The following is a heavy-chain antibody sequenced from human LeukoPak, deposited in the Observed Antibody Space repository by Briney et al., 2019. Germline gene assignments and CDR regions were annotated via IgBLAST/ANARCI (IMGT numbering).Heavy chain of an antibody. V-gene: IGHV4-39*01. Sequence: SETLSLTCTVSGGSISSSSYYWGWIRQPPGKGLEWIGSISYSGSTYYNPSLRSRVTISVDTSKNQFSLKLSSVTAADTAVYYCARSVDSLLNFDYWGQGTLVTVSS. CDR1: GGSISSSSYY. CDR3: ARSVDSLLNFDY. D-gene: IGHD3-22*01. J-gene: IGHJ4*02. CDR2: ISYSGST.